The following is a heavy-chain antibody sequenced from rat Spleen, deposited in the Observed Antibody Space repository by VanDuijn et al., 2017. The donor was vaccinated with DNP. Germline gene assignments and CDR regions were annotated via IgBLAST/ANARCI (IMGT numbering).Heavy chain of an antibody. Sequence: EVQLVESGGGLVQPGRSMKLSCAASQFTFSNYDMAWVRQAPKKGLEWVAGISYDGSGTYYRDSVKGRFTISRDNAKSTLYLQMNSLRSEDTATYYCARGSGTYYWYFDFWGPGTMVTVSS. CDR1: QFTFSNYD. CDR2: ISYDGSGT. D-gene: IGHD5-1*01. J-gene: IGHJ1*01. CDR3: ARGSGTYYWYFDF. V-gene: IGHV5-22*01.